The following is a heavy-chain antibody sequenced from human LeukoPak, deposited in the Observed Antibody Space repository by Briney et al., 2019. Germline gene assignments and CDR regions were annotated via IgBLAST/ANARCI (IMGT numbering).Heavy chain of an antibody. CDR2: IWYDGSNK. CDR3: ASSYYDVRYYYYYYGMDV. CDR1: GFTFSSYG. V-gene: IGHV3-33*01. J-gene: IGHJ6*02. Sequence: GRSLRLSCAASGFTFSSYGMHWVRQAPVKGLEWVAVIWYDGSNKYYADSVKGRFTISRDNSKSTLYLQMNSLRAEDTAVYYCASSYYDVRYYYYYYGMDVWGQGTTVTVSS. D-gene: IGHD3-22*01.